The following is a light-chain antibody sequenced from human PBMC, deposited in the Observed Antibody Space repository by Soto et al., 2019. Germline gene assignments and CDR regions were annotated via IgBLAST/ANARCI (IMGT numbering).Light chain of an antibody. CDR3: QQYGSTPPT. V-gene: IGKV3-20*01. CDR1: QSVRSNY. Sequence: EIVLTQSPVTLSLSPGERATLSCRASQSVRSNYLAWYKQKPGQAPRLVIYGASSRATDIPDRFSGSGSGTDFSLTISRLEPEDFAVYSCQQYGSTPPTFGQGTKVEIK. CDR2: GAS. J-gene: IGKJ1*01.